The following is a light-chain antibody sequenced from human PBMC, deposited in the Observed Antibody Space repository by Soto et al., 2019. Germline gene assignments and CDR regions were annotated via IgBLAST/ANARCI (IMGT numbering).Light chain of an antibody. Sequence: QSVLTQPPSVSVAPGQRVTISCTWGSANIGTGYDVHWYQQVPGTAPKLLIYGNNNRPSGIPDRFSGSKSDTSASLAIAGLQAEDEADYYCQSYDSGLSTYVFGTGTKVTVL. J-gene: IGLJ1*01. CDR1: SANIGTGYD. CDR2: GNN. CDR3: QSYDSGLSTYV. V-gene: IGLV1-40*01.